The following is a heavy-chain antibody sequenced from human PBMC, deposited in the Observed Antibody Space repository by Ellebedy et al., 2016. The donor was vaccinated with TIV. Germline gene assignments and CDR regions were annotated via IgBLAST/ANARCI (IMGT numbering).Heavy chain of an antibody. CDR3: AHFLGNTMVRGVLTALDY. J-gene: IGHJ4*02. CDR1: GFTFSSYA. V-gene: IGHV3-30-3*01. CDR2: ISNDGSNE. D-gene: IGHD3-10*01. Sequence: GESLKISCEASGFTFSSYAMHWVRQAPGKGLEWVAVISNDGSNEYYADSAKGRLTISRDNSKDTFYLQVNSLRAEDTAVYYCAHFLGNTMVRGVLTALDYWGQGALVTDSS.